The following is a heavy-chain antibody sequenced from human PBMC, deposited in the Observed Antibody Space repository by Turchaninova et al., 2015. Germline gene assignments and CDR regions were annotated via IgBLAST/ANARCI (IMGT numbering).Heavy chain of an antibody. V-gene: IGHV5-51*01. CDR1: GYDFPNDW. J-gene: IGHJ3*02. CDR3: ARPTVAKALGAFDI. Sequence: EVLLLQSGAEVKKPGESLRISCRGSGYDFPNDWIAWVGQMPGKGLEWGTIIYPEDSDTRLRPSLRGQVTMSVDKSTSTAYLQWHSLKAADTAIYYCARPTVAKALGAFDIWGQGTMVTVSS. D-gene: IGHD4-17*01. CDR2: IYPEDSDT.